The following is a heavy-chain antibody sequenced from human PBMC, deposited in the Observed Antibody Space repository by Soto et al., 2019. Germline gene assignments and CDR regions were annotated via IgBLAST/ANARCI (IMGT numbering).Heavy chain of an antibody. CDR2: IHSSGNFI. D-gene: IGHD6-13*01. CDR1: VFTFSTYE. CDR3: AREDIPADGPFDY. Sequence: SLRLSCSASVFTFSTYEINWFRQAPGKGLEWVSYIHSSGNFIHYADSVKGRFTISRDNAKNSVYLQMNSLRAEDTALYYCAREDIPADGPFDYWGPGTLVTVSS. V-gene: IGHV3-48*03. J-gene: IGHJ4*02.